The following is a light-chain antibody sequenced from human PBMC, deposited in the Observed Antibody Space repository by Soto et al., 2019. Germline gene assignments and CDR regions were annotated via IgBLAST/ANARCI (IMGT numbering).Light chain of an antibody. J-gene: IGLJ3*02. Sequence: QSVLTQPPSVSAAPGQKVTISCSGSFSNIGNNYVSWYQQLPGTAPKLLIYDNNERPSGIPDRFSGSKSGTSATLGIAGLQTGDEADYYCGTWDSSLSAGVFGGGTQLTVL. V-gene: IGLV1-51*01. CDR3: GTWDSSLSAGV. CDR1: FSNIGNNY. CDR2: DNN.